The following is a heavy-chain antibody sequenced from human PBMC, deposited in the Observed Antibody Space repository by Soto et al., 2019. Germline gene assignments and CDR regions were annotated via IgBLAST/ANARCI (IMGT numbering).Heavy chain of an antibody. CDR2: IDPSDSYT. CDR3: ASSSTPAEKYYYYYGMDV. J-gene: IGHJ6*02. V-gene: IGHV5-10-1*01. Sequence: GESLKISCKGSGYSFTSYWISWVRQMPGKGLEWMGRIDPSDSYTNYSPSFQGHVTISADKSISTAYLQWSSLKASDTAMYYCASSSTPAEKYYYYYGMDVWGQGTTVTVSS. D-gene: IGHD2-2*01. CDR1: GYSFTSYW.